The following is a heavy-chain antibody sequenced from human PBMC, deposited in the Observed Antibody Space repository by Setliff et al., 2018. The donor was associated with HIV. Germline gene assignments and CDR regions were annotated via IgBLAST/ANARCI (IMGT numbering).Heavy chain of an antibody. CDR3: ARVQQQLLQEDDYFDY. V-gene: IGHV3-13*01. D-gene: IGHD6-13*01. J-gene: IGHJ4*02. CDR1: GFAFSDYD. CDR2: IGTGGDT. Sequence: LRLSCATSGFAFSDYDFHWVRQVTGEGLEWVSAIGTGGDTYYADSVKGRFTISRDNSKNTLYLQMNSLRAEDTAVYYCARVQQQLLQEDDYFDYWGQGTLVTVSS.